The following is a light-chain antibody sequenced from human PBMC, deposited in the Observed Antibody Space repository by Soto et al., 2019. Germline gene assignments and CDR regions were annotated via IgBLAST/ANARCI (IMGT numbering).Light chain of an antibody. Sequence: DVVMTQSPLSLSVTLGQPASISCRSSQGLVYSDGNTFLNWFHQRPGQSPRRLIYQDSNRDSGVPDRFSGSGSGTDYTLTISGVEAEDVGIYYCVQGTHWPWTFGQGTKVEIK. V-gene: IGKV2-30*01. CDR2: QDS. CDR1: QGLVYSDGNTF. CDR3: VQGTHWPWT. J-gene: IGKJ1*01.